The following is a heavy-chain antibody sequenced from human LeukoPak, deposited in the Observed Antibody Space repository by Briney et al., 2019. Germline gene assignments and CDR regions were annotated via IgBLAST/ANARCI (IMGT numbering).Heavy chain of an antibody. CDR1: GGTFSSYA. CDR2: IIPIFGTA. Sequence: SVKVSCKASGGTFSSYAISWVRQAPGQGLEWMGGIIPIFGTANYGQKFQGRVTITTDESTSTAYMEPKSPRSEDTAVYYCARGDLDVKALDYWGQGTLVTVSS. CDR3: ARGDLDVKALDY. J-gene: IGHJ4*02. D-gene: IGHD2/OR15-2a*01. V-gene: IGHV1-69*05.